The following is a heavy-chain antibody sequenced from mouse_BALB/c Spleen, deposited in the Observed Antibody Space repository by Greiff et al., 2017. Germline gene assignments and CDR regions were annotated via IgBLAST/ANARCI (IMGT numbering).Heavy chain of an antibody. D-gene: IGHD1-1*01. CDR3: AKHGDYYYGSSHWYFDV. CDR2: IWGGGST. V-gene: IGHV2-6-5*01. J-gene: IGHJ1*01. CDR1: GFSLTDYG. Sequence: VKVVESGPGLVAPSQSLSITCTVSGFSLTDYGVSWIRQPPGKGLEWLGVIWGGGSTYYNSALKSRLSISKDNSKSQVFLKMNSLQTDDTAMYYCAKHGDYYYGSSHWYFDVWGAGTTVTVSS.